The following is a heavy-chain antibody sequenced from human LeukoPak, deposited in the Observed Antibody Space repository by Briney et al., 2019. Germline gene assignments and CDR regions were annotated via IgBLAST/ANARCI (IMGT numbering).Heavy chain of an antibody. CDR1: GGTFSSYA. V-gene: IGHV1-69*01. Sequence: GASVKVSCKASGGTFSSYAISWVRQAPGQGLEWMGGIIPIFGTANYAQKFQGRVTITADESTSTAYMELSSLRSEDTAVYYCARVVVVPAAYYFDYWGQGTLVTVSS. CDR3: ARVVVVPAAYYFDY. D-gene: IGHD2-2*01. J-gene: IGHJ4*02. CDR2: IIPIFGTA.